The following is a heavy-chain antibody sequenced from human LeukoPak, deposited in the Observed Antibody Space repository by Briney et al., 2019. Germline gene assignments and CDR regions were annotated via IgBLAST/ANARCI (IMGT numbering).Heavy chain of an antibody. V-gene: IGHV3-7*01. J-gene: IGHJ4*02. CDR2: INQDGSEK. CDR3: ARDRQYSDY. CDR1: GFTFSGYW. Sequence: GGSLRLSCAASGFTFSGYWMNWVRQAPGKGLEWVANINQDGSEKYYVDSVKGRFTISRDNAKNSLYLQMNSLRAEDTAVYYCARDRQYSDYWGQGTLVTVSS.